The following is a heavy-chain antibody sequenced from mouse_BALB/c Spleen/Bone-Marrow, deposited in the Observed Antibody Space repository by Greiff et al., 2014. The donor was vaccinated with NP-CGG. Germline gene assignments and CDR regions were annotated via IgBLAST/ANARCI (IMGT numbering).Heavy chain of an antibody. CDR3: SRLGRDYFDY. CDR2: INPGSGGS. CDR1: GYAFTIYL. J-gene: IGHJ2*01. Sequence: QVQLQQSGAELVRPGTSVKVSCKASGYAFTIYLIEWIKQRPGQGLEWIGVINPGSGGSNYNEKFKGKATLTADKSSSTAYMQPSNLTSDDSAVYSCSRLGRDYFDYWGQGTPLTVSS. D-gene: IGHD4-1*01. V-gene: IGHV1-54*01.